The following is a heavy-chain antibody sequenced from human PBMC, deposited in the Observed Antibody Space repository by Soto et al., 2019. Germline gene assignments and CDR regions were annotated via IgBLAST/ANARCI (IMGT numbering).Heavy chain of an antibody. J-gene: IGHJ4*02. CDR2: IYYSGST. Sequence: QLQLQESGPGLVKPSETLSLTCTVSGGSISSSSYYWGWIRQPPGKGLEWIGSIYYSGSTYYNPSLKSRVTISVDTSKNQFSLKLSSVTAADTAVYYCARHRIRGVIVEDYWGQGTLVTVSS. V-gene: IGHV4-39*01. D-gene: IGHD3-10*01. CDR3: ARHRIRGVIVEDY. CDR1: GGSISSSSYY.